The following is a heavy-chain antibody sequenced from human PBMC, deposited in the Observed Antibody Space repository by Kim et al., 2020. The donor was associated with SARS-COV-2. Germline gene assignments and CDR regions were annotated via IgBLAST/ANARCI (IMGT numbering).Heavy chain of an antibody. V-gene: IGHV1-46*01. Sequence: ASVKVSCKASGYTFTSYYMHWVRQAPGQGLEWMGIINPSGGSTSYAQKFQGRVTMTRETSTSTVYMELSSLRSEDTAVYYCARDGGGIAAAGTLDYWGQGTLVTVSS. CDR3: ARDGGGIAAAGTLDY. CDR1: GYTFTSYY. J-gene: IGHJ4*02. CDR2: INPSGGST. D-gene: IGHD6-13*01.